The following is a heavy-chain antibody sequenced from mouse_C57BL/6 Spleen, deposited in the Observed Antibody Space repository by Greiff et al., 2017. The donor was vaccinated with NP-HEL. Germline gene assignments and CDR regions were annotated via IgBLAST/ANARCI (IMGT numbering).Heavy chain of an antibody. CDR2: ISTGSGTL. CDR3: ARPGDPTVDFDY. V-gene: IGHV5-17*01. D-gene: IGHD1-1*01. CDR1: GFTFSDYG. J-gene: IGHJ2*01. Sequence: DVHLVESGGGLVKPGGSLKLSCAASGFTFSDYGMHWVRQTPEKGLEWVAYISTGSGTLYYADTVKGRSTISRDNAKNTLFLQMTSLRSEDTAMYYCARPGDPTVDFDYWGQGTTLTVSS.